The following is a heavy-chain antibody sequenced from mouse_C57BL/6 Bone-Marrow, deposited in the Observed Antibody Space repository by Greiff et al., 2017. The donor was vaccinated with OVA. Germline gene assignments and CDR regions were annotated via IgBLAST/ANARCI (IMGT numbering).Heavy chain of an antibody. CDR2: IYPGSGNT. CDR3: ARDLLWLRPSPPYYAMDY. J-gene: IGHJ4*01. V-gene: IGHV1-76*01. D-gene: IGHD2-2*01. CDR1: GYTFTDYY. Sequence: QVQLQQSGAELVRPGASVKLSCKASGYTFTDYYINWVKQRPGQGLEWIARIYPGSGNTYYNEKFKGKATLTAEKSSSTAYMQLSSLTSEDSAVYFCARDLLWLRPSPPYYAMDYWGQGTSVTVSS.